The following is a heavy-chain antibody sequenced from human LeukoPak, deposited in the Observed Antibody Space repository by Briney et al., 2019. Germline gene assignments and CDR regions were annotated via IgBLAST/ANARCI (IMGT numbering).Heavy chain of an antibody. J-gene: IGHJ4*02. D-gene: IGHD4-17*01. V-gene: IGHV3-23*01. CDR2: ISGSGYST. CDR1: GFTFSTYA. Sequence: GGSLRLSCAASGFTFSTYAMTWVRQAPGKGLEWLSSISGSGYSTYYADSLKGRFTISRDNSNNTLYLQMNSLRAEDTAVYYCAKGRMTTDYWGRGTLVTVSS. CDR3: AKGRMTTDY.